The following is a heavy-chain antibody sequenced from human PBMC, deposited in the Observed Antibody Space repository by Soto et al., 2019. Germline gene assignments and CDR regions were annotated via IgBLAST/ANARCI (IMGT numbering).Heavy chain of an antibody. CDR2: ISGSGGST. J-gene: IGHJ3*02. Sequence: EVQLLESGGGLIQPGGSLTLSCAASGFTFNNYAMSWARQAPGKGLEWVSTISGSGGSTYYAGSVKGRFTVSRDNSKNALDLQMNGLKAEDTAIYYCAKKTGNYLSPVDIWGQGTLVTVSS. D-gene: IGHD1-26*01. CDR3: AKKTGNYLSPVDI. V-gene: IGHV3-23*01. CDR1: GFTFNNYA.